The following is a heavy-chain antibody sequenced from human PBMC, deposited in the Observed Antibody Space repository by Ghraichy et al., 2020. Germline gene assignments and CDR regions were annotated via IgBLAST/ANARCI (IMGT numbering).Heavy chain of an antibody. CDR1: GFTFSSYA. CDR2: ISSNGGST. D-gene: IGHD5-12*01. CDR3: VKDQGCPRAWSGYDCRPRGWFDP. Sequence: GGSLRLSCSASGFTFSSYAMHWVRQAPGKGLEYVSAISSNGGSTYYADSVKGRFTISRDNSKNTLYLQMSSLRAEDTAVYYCVKDQGCPRAWSGYDCRPRGWFDPWGQGTLVTVSS. V-gene: IGHV3-64D*06. J-gene: IGHJ5*02.